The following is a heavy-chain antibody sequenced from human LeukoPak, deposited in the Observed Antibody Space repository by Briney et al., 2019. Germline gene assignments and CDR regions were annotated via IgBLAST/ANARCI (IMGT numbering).Heavy chain of an antibody. CDR3: ARNRNGFLF. D-gene: IGHD1-14*01. V-gene: IGHV4-39*01. CDR1: GGSISSSSYY. CDR2: IYYTGSGTT. Sequence: PSETLSLTCTVSGGSISSSSYYWGWIRQPPGKGLEWIGSIYYTGSGTTYYNPSLKSRVTISVDTSENQFSLNLTSVTAADTAVYFCARNRNGFLFWGQGTMVTVSS. J-gene: IGHJ3*01.